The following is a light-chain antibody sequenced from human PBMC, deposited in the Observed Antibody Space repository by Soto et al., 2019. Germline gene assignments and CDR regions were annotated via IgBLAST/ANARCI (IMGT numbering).Light chain of an antibody. J-gene: IGLJ1*01. CDR2: EVT. CDR1: SSDVGGYNF. V-gene: IGLV2-11*01. CDR3: CSYAGRYTWV. Sequence: QSALTQPRSVSGSPGQSVTISCTGTSSDVGGYNFVSWYQQHPGKAPKLLIYEVTKRPSGVPDRFSGSKSDNTASLTISGLQAEYEADYYCCSYAGRYTWVFGTGTKVTVL.